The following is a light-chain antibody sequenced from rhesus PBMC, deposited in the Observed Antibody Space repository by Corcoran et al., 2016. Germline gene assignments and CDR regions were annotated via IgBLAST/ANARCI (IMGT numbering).Light chain of an antibody. J-gene: IGKJ4*01. CDR3: QQGNKHPT. V-gene: IGKV6-47*02. Sequence: DIVMTQSPAFVSVTPGEKVTITCQASEGISNYLHWYQQKPDQPPNFFIQYASQSISGVPSRFTCRGSGTDLPFTISSLEVEDAATYYCQQGNKHPTFGGGTKVEIK. CDR1: EGISNY. CDR2: YAS.